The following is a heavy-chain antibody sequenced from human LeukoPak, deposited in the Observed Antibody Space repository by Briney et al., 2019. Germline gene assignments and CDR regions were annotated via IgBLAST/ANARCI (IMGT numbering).Heavy chain of an antibody. CDR2: IYTSGST. D-gene: IGHD3-10*01. CDR3: ARGHDYYYSGRQSWFDP. J-gene: IGHJ5*02. Sequence: SETLSLTCTVSGDSISGFYWSWIRQAAGKGLEWIGHIYTSGSTNYNPSLKSRVTISVDTSKNQFSLKLSSVTAADTAFYYCARGHDYYYSGRQSWFDPWGQGTLVTVSS. V-gene: IGHV4-4*07. CDR1: GDSISGFY.